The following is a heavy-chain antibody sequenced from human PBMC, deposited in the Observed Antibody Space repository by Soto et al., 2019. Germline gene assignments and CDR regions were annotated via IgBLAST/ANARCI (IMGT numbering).Heavy chain of an antibody. D-gene: IGHD2-2*02. V-gene: IGHV3-15*01. CDR2: IKSKTDGGTT. CDR3: TTGRAYCSSTSCYTTYYGMDV. Sequence: LRLSCAASGFTFRNAWMSWVRQAPGKGLEWVGRIKSKTDGGTTDYAAPVKGRFTISRDDSKNTLYLQMNSLKTEDTAVYYCTTGRAYCSSTSCYTTYYGMDVWGQGTTVTVSS. CDR1: GFTFRNAW. J-gene: IGHJ6*02.